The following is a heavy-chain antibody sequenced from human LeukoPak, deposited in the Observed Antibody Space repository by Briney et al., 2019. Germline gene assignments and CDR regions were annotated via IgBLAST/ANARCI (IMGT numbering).Heavy chain of an antibody. Sequence: SETLSLTCTVSGGSISSYYWSWIRQPPGKGLEWIGYIYSSGNTNYNPSLKSRVTISVGTSKNLFSLKLSSVTAADTAVYYCARHLKAGMVFDPWGQGILVTVSS. V-gene: IGHV4-4*09. CDR2: IYSSGNT. J-gene: IGHJ5*02. CDR3: ARHLKAGMVFDP. CDR1: GGSISSYY. D-gene: IGHD2-8*01.